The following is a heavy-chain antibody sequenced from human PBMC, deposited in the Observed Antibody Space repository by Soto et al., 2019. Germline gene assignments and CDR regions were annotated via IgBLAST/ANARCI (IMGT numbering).Heavy chain of an antibody. CDR1: GYTFTSYG. V-gene: IGHV1-18*01. CDR3: ARVAPDYDILTGYLPTLDY. Sequence: GASVKVSCKASGYTFTSYGISWVRQAPGQGLEWMGWISAYNGNTNYAQKLQGRVTMTTDTSTSTAYMELRSLRSDDTAVYYCARVAPDYDILTGYLPTLDYWGQGTLVTV. D-gene: IGHD3-9*01. CDR2: ISAYNGNT. J-gene: IGHJ4*02.